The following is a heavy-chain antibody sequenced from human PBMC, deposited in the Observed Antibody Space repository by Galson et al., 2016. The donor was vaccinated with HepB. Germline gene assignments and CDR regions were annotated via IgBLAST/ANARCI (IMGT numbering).Heavy chain of an antibody. D-gene: IGHD2-21*01. Sequence: SLRLSCAASGFTYSSYGMNWVRQAPGKGLEWVASISTGSTKIHYGDSVQGRFIISRDNAKNSLSLQMDSLRAEDTAVYYCARDVVVEQLAQIIQYYHGMGVWGQGTTVIVSS. CDR3: ARDVVVEQLAQIIQYYHGMGV. V-gene: IGHV3-21*01. CDR1: GFTYSSYG. CDR2: ISTGSTKI. J-gene: IGHJ6*02.